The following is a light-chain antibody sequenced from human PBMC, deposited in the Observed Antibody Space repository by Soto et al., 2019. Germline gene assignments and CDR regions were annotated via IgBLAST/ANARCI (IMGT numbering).Light chain of an antibody. CDR1: SSDVGGYNY. CDR2: DVS. CDR3: SSYTSSNTLVV. V-gene: IGLV2-14*01. Sequence: QSVLTQPASVSGSPGQSITISCTGTSSDVGGYNYVSWYQQHPGKSPKLMIYDVSNRPSGVSNRFSGSKSGNTASLTISGLQAEDEADYYCSSYTSSNTLVVFGGGTKLTVL. J-gene: IGLJ2*01.